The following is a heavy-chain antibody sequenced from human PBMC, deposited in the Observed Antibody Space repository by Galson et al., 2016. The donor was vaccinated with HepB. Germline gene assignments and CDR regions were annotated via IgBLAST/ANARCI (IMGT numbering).Heavy chain of an antibody. V-gene: IGHV4-61*01. J-gene: IGHJ4*02. D-gene: IGHD6-13*01. CDR3: ARMASGVSSSLFYFDS. CDR2: IYYSGST. Sequence: SETLSLTCTVSGDSVSSGSFYWSWIRQPPGKGLEWIGYIYYSGSTYYSPSLKSRVTLSVDTSKNQFSLRLRSVTAVDTAVYYCARMASGVSSSLFYFDSWGQGTQVTVSS. CDR1: GDSVSSGSFY.